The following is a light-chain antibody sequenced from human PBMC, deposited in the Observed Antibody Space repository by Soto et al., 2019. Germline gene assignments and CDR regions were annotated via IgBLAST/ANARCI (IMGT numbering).Light chain of an antibody. J-gene: IGKJ1*01. CDR2: DAS. V-gene: IGKV1-5*01. CDR1: QSITTW. Sequence: DIQMTQSPSTLSASVGDRVVITCRASQSITTWLAWYQQKPGKAPKLLIYDASSLESGVPSRFSGSGSGTEFTLTISSLQPDDFATYYCQQYNDYWTFGQGTNVEIK. CDR3: QQYNDYWT.